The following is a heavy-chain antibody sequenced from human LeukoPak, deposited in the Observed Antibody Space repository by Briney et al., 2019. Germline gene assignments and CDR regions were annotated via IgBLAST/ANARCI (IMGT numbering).Heavy chain of an antibody. CDR1: GGSISSTSYY. Sequence: SQTLSLTCTVSGGSISSTSYYWSWIRQPAGKGLEWIGHIYTTGSTNYNPSLKSRVTVSLDTSKNHFSLKLSSVTAADTAVYYCARGAYFYGSGINWFDPWGQGTLITVSS. D-gene: IGHD3-10*01. J-gene: IGHJ5*02. V-gene: IGHV4-61*09. CDR3: ARGAYFYGSGINWFDP. CDR2: IYTTGST.